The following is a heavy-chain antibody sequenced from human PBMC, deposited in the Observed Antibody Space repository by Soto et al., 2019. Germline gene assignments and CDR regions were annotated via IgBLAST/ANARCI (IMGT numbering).Heavy chain of an antibody. V-gene: IGHV3-7*01. CDR1: GLAFSNYA. D-gene: IGHD4-17*01. CDR3: ESPRDLGDYDY. CDR2: VKQDGSVT. Sequence: GGSLRLSCAPSGLAFSNYAMNWVRQAPGKGLEWVANVKQDGSVTYYVDSVRGRFIISRDNAKNSVYLQMSSLTAEDTAVYYCESPRDLGDYDYWGQGSLLTVFS. J-gene: IGHJ4*02.